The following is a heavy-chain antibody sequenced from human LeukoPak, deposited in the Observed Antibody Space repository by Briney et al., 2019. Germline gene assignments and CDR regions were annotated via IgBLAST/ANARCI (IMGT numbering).Heavy chain of an antibody. Sequence: ASVKVSCKASGYTFTGYYMHWVRQAPGQGLEWMGWINPISGDTHYAQTFQGRVTMARDTSITTAYMDLSRLRSDDTAVHYCAREAGCSSPSCENDFRGQGTLVTVSS. D-gene: IGHD2-2*01. CDR2: INPISGDT. V-gene: IGHV1-2*02. CDR3: AREAGCSSPSCENDF. J-gene: IGHJ4*02. CDR1: GYTFTGYY.